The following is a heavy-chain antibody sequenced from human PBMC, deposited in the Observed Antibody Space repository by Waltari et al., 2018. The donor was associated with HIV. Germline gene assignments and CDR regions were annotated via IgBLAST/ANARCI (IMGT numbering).Heavy chain of an antibody. CDR1: GFTFPQYT. Sequence: VRLVESGGGLVEPGGSLTISCAASGFTFPQYTMNWIRHIPRKGLEWLASISRDNRESYFIDSIKGRFTISRDNAANSVFLHMDRLRVDDTARYFCVRDDPGYEPIDYWGRGTLVTVSS. CDR2: ISRDNRES. V-gene: IGHV3-21*02. CDR3: VRDDPGYEPIDY. J-gene: IGHJ4*02. D-gene: IGHD2-2*01.